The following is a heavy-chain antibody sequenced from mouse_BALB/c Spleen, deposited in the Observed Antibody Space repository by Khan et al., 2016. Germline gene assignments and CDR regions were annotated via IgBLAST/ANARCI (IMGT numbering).Heavy chain of an antibody. CDR1: GYTSANYW. CDR3: AGALFVY. Sequence: QVQLKEAGAELARPGASVRLSCKATGYTSANYWMQWVKQRPGQGLEWIGSIYPGDGDTRYSQKFKDKSTLTADKSSSSAYMHLRSVASEDSAVYYCAGALFVYWGQGTLVTVSA. J-gene: IGHJ3*01. CDR2: IYPGDGDT. D-gene: IGHD6-1*01. V-gene: IGHV1-87*01.